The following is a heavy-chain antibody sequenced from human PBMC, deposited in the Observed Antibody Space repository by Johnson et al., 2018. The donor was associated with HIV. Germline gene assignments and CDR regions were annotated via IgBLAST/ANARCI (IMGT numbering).Heavy chain of an antibody. D-gene: IGHD3-22*01. J-gene: IGHJ3*02. V-gene: IGHV3-30-3*01. CDR1: GFTFSSYA. CDR2: ISYDGSNK. Sequence: QVQLVESGGGVVQPGRSLRLSCAASGFTFSSYAMHWVRQAPGKGLEWVGVISYDGSNKYYADSVKGRFTISRDNSKNTLYLQMNSLRAEDTAVYYCAREYYDSSGYYYGGVSAFDIWGQGTMVTVSS. CDR3: AREYYDSSGYYYGGVSAFDI.